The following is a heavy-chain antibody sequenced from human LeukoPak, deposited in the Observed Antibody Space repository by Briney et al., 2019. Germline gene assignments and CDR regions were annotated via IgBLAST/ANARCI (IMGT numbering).Heavy chain of an antibody. D-gene: IGHD6-19*01. CDR3: ARSYSSGWYFDY. Sequence: SGPALVKPTQTLTLTCTFSGFSLSTSGMRVSWIRQPPGKALEWLARIDWDDDKFYSTSLKTRLTISKDTSKNQVVLTTTNMDPVDTATYYCARSYSSGWYFDYWGQGTLVTVSS. J-gene: IGHJ4*02. V-gene: IGHV2-70*04. CDR2: IDWDDDK. CDR1: GFSLSTSGMR.